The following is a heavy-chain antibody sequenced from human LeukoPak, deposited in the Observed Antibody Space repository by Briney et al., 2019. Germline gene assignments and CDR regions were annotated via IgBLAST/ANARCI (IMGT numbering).Heavy chain of an antibody. V-gene: IGHV3-72*01. CDR2: SRNKANSYTT. CDR3: TRGGRHNSGWDFDY. Sequence: GGSLRLSCAASGFTFSDHYMDWVRQAPGKGLEWVGRSRNKANSYTTEYAASVKGRFTISRDDSKNSLYLQMNSLRTEDTAVYYCTRGGRHNSGWDFDYWGQGTLVSVSS. D-gene: IGHD6-19*01. CDR1: GFTFSDHY. J-gene: IGHJ4*02.